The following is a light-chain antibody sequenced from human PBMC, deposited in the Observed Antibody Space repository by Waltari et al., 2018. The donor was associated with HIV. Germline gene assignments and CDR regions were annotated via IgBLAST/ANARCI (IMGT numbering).Light chain of an antibody. CDR2: GNS. V-gene: IGLV1-40*01. Sequence: QSVLTQPPSVSGAPGQRVPISCTGSSSNIGAGYAVHWYQQLPGTAPKLLIYGNSNRPSGVPDRFSGSKSGTSASLAITGLQAEDEADYYCQSYDSSLSWVFGGGTKLTVL. CDR1: SSNIGAGYA. J-gene: IGLJ3*02. CDR3: QSYDSSLSWV.